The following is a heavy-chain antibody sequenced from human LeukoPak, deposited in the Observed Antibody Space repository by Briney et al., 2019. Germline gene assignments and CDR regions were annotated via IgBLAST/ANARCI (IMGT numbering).Heavy chain of an antibody. CDR3: AGDSGYSYDYFDY. D-gene: IGHD5-18*01. J-gene: IGHJ4*02. CDR2: IIPIFGTA. CDR1: GYTFTSYG. Sequence: GASVKVSCKASGYTFTSYGISWVRQAPGQGLEWMGGIIPIFGTANYAQKFQGRVTITADKSTSTAYMELSSLRSEDTAVYYCAGDSGYSYDYFDYWGQGTLVTVSS. V-gene: IGHV1-69*06.